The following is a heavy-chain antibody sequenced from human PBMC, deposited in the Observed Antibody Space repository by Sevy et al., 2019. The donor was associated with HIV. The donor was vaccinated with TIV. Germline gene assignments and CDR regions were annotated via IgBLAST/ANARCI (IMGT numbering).Heavy chain of an antibody. CDR2: LRRKAYGGEA. V-gene: IGHV3-49*03. D-gene: IGHD6-19*01. J-gene: IGHJ4*02. CDR1: GFIFGNFA. Sequence: GGSLRLSCTTSGFIFGNFALNWFRQAPGKGLEWLGCLRRKAYGGEADFAAPVKGRFAISRDDSKSIAYLQMNSLRTDDTGVYYCCRAGTGVAGFNFDYWVQGTRVTVSS. CDR3: CRAGTGVAGFNFDY.